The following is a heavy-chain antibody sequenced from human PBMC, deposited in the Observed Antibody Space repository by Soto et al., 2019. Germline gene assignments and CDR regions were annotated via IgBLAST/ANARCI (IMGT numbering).Heavy chain of an antibody. D-gene: IGHD4-17*01. CDR3: AKKTTTGAQPRIFDS. CDR1: GFTFSSYA. J-gene: IGHJ4*02. V-gene: IGHV3-23*01. CDR2: IGPLGSGT. Sequence: PGGSLRLSCVVSGFTFSSYAMYWVRQTPGKGLEWVSAIGPLGSGTYYADSVKGRFTISRDNSKNTLYLQMISLRADDTAVYYCAKKTTTGAQPRIFDSWAKGTLVIVYS.